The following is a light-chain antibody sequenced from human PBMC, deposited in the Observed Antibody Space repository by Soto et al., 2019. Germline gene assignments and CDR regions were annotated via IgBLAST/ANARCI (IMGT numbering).Light chain of an antibody. V-gene: IGKV3-20*01. J-gene: IGKJ1*01. CDR1: QNLGTLY. Sequence: TQGPAPMPLSPADRSTLSCTASQNLGTLYVGWHQQKAGQAPRLLIYSASRRATVIPDRFTGSGAGTDFTLTINRVEPEDFAVYYCQQYGSSGTFGQGTKVDIK. CDR3: QQYGSSGT. CDR2: SAS.